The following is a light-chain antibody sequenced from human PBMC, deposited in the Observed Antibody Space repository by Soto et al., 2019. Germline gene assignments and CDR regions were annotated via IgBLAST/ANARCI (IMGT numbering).Light chain of an antibody. CDR2: AAS. CDR1: QGIKND. Sequence: IQVTQSPPTLSASVGDRVTITCRASQGIKNDLGWYQQKPGKAPKLLIYAASSLQSGVPSRFSGSGSGTDFTLTISSLQAEDVAVYYCQQYYSTPLTFGGGTKVDIK. CDR3: QQYYSTPLT. J-gene: IGKJ4*01. V-gene: IGKV1-6*01.